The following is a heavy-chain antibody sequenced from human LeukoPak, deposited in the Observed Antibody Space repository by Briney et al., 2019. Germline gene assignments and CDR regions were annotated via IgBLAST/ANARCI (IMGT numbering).Heavy chain of an antibody. CDR3: TSDFWNGYSFDY. Sequence: GGSLRLSCAVSGFTFSSYSMNWVRQAPGKGLEWVSSISSSSSYIYYADSVKGRFTISIDNAKNSLYLQMNSLRAKDTAVYYCTSDFWNGYSFDYWGQGTLVTVSS. D-gene: IGHD3-3*01. CDR1: GFTFSSYS. J-gene: IGHJ4*02. V-gene: IGHV3-21*01. CDR2: ISSSSSYI.